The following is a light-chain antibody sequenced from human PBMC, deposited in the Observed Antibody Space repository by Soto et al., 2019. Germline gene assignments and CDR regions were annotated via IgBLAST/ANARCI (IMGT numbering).Light chain of an antibody. J-gene: IGKJ1*01. V-gene: IGKV3-20*01. Sequence: EIVMRQSPVTLSVSPGERATLSCRAGQSVSSNLAWYQQKPGQAPRLLIYGASSRATGIPDRFSGSGSGTDFTLTISRLEPEDFAVYYCQQYRDSRTFGQGTKVDIK. CDR2: GAS. CDR1: QSVSSN. CDR3: QQYRDSRT.